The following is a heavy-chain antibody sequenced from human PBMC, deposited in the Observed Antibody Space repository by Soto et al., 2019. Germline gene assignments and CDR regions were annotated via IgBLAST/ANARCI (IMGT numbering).Heavy chain of an antibody. CDR1: GYTFTNYD. CDR2: MNPNSGNT. CDR3: ARGLRYCSGGYCFIHFDY. D-gene: IGHD2-15*01. Sequence: ASVKVSCKASGYTFTNYDINWGRQATGQGLEWMGWMNPNSGNTGYAQKFQGRVTMTRNTSVSTAYMELSSLRSEDTAMYYCARGLRYCSGGYCFIHFDYWGLGTLVTVSS. J-gene: IGHJ4*02. V-gene: IGHV1-8*01.